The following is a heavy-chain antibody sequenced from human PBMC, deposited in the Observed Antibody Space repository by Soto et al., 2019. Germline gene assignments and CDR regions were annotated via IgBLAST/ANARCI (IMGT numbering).Heavy chain of an antibody. D-gene: IGHD3-9*01. V-gene: IGHV4-34*01. CDR1: GGSFSGYY. J-gene: IGHJ6*03. CDR3: ARVVPRGSPDIFYYYYMDV. Sequence: SETLSLTCAVYGGSFSGYYWSWIRQPPGKGLEWIGEINHSGSTNYNPSLKSRVTISVDTSKNQFSLRLSSVTAADTAVYYCARVVPRGSPDIFYYYYMDVWGKGTTVTVSS. CDR2: INHSGST.